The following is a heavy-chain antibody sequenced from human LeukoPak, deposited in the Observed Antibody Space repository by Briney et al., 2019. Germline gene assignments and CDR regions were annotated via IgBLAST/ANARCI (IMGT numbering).Heavy chain of an antibody. J-gene: IGHJ6*02. CDR3: AGALLGYCSSTSCYTKYYYYYGMDV. CDR1: GGTFSSYA. V-gene: IGHV1-69*04. CDR2: IIPILGIA. D-gene: IGHD2-2*02. Sequence: SVKVSCKASGGTFSSYAISWVRQAPGQGLEWMGRIIPILGIANYAQKFQGRVTITADKSTSTAYMELSSLRSEDTAVYYCAGALLGYCSSTSCYTKYYYYYGMDVWGQGTTVTVSS.